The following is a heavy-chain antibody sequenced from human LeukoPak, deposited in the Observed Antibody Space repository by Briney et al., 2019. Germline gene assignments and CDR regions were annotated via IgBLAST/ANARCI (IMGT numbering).Heavy chain of an antibody. CDR1: GGSFSGYY. CDR2: INHSGST. Sequence: PSETLSLTCAVYGGSFSGYYWSWIRQPPGKGLEWIGEINHSGSTNYNPSLKSRVTISVDTSKNQFSLKLSSVTAADTAAYYCARGRSSDGHWGQGTLVTVSS. V-gene: IGHV4-34*01. CDR3: ARGRSSDGH. J-gene: IGHJ4*02. D-gene: IGHD6-19*01.